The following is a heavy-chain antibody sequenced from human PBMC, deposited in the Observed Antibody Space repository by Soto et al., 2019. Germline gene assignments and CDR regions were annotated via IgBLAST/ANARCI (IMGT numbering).Heavy chain of an antibody. Sequence: SLRLACAASGFTLDDYAMHWVRQAPGKGLEWVSGISWYSGSIGYADSVKGRFTISRDNAKNSLYLQMNSLRSEYTALYYCAKGGYYYYYMDVWGKGTTVTVSS. CDR1: GFTLDDYA. CDR2: ISWYSGSI. J-gene: IGHJ6*03. CDR3: AKGGYYYYYMDV. V-gene: IGHV3-9*01. D-gene: IGHD3-16*01.